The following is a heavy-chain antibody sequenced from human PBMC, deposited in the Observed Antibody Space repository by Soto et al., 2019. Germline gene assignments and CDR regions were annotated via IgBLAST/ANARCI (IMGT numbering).Heavy chain of an antibody. CDR1: GYTFTNNN. V-gene: IGHV1-46*01. CDR3: ARGSNHGSRGFHDSDYYGMDV. D-gene: IGHD2-15*01. Sequence: ASVKVSCKASGYTFTNNNIHWVRQAPGQGLEWLGRINSRGGSTSDAQDLQGRVTMTWDTSTSTVYMELSNLRPEDTAVYYCARGSNHGSRGFHDSDYYGMDVWGQGTTVTVSS. CDR2: INSRGGST. J-gene: IGHJ6*02.